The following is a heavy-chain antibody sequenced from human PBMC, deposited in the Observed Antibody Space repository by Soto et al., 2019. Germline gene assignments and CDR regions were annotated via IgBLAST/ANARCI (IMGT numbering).Heavy chain of an antibody. Sequence: GGSLRLSCAASGFTFSSYNMKWVRQSPGKGLEWVSSISSSTTNIYYADSVKGRFTISRDNAKNSLYLQINSLRTEDTAVYHCARERGWFGGSDAFDIWGQGTMVTV. CDR1: GFTFSSYN. CDR2: ISSSTTNI. D-gene: IGHD3-10*01. CDR3: ARERGWFGGSDAFDI. J-gene: IGHJ3*02. V-gene: IGHV3-21*01.